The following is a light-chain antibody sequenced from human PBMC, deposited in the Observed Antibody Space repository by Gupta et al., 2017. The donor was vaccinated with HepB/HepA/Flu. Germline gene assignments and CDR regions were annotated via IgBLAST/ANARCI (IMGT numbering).Light chain of an antibody. J-gene: IGLJ2*01. CDR2: QDS. CDR3: QEWDSSTAV. V-gene: IGLV3-1*01. Sequence: SYELTQPPSVSVSPGQTASITCSGDKLGDKYACWYQQKPGQSPVLGIYQDSKRPSGIPERFSGSNSANTATLTISGTQAVDESYYYCQEWDSSTAVLGGGTKLTVL. CDR1: KLGDKY.